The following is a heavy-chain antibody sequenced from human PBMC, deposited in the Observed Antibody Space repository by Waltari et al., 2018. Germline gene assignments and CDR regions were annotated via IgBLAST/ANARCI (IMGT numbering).Heavy chain of an antibody. Sequence: QITLKESGPTLVKPTETLTLTCTFSGFSLTRRGVTVSWIRQPPGKALEWLALIYWDDDTRYSPSLKTRLTITKDTSKNKVVLTMANMDPGDTAAYYCAHSRGMTYLDFWGQGILVTVSS. D-gene: IGHD3-10*01. V-gene: IGHV2-5*02. CDR2: IYWDDDT. CDR1: GFSLTRRGVT. J-gene: IGHJ4*02. CDR3: AHSRGMTYLDF.